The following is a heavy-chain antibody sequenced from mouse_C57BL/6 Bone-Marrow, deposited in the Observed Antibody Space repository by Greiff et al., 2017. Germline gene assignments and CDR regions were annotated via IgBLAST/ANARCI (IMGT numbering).Heavy chain of an antibody. CDR1: GYTFTSYW. J-gene: IGHJ4*01. D-gene: IGHD2-14*01. CDR3: ANSIYRAMDY. CDR2: IVPNSGGT. V-gene: IGHV1-72*01. Sequence: QVQLQQPGAELVKPGASVKLSCKASGYTFTSYWMHWVKQRPGRGLEWSGRIVPNSGGTKYNEKFKSKATMTVDKPSSTAYMQLRGLTSEDSSVYYCANSIYRAMDYWGQGTSVTVSS.